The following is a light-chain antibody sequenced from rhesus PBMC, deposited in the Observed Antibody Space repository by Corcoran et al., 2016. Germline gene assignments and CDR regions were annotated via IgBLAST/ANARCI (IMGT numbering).Light chain of an antibody. CDR3: QQYSSRPFT. V-gene: IGKV1-22*01. J-gene: IGKJ3*01. CDR2: KAS. CDR1: QGISSW. Sequence: DIQMTQSPSSLSASVGDTVTITCRASQGISSWLAWYQQKPGKAPKLLIYKASSLQSGVPSRFRGSGYGTDFTLTISSLQSEDCATYYCQQYSSRPFTFGPGTKLDIK.